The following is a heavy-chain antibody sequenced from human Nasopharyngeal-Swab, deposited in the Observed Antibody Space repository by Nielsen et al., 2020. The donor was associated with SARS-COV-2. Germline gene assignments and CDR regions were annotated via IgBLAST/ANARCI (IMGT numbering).Heavy chain of an antibody. CDR3: AKGTGSYFTGDYYFDY. CDR1: GFTFSSYS. V-gene: IGHV3-21*01. CDR2: ISSSSSYI. J-gene: IGHJ4*02. D-gene: IGHD1-26*01. Sequence: GGSLRLSCAASGFTFSSYSMNWVRQAPGKGLEWVSSISSSSSYIYYADSVKGRFTISRDNAKNSLYLQMNSLRAEDTAVYYCAKGTGSYFTGDYYFDYWGQGTLVTVSS.